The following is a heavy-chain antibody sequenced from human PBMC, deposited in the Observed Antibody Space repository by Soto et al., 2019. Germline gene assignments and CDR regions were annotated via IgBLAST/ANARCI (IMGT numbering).Heavy chain of an antibody. J-gene: IGHJ4*02. CDR1: GFTFSTYA. V-gene: IGHV3-30-3*01. D-gene: IGHD6-19*01. CDR2: ISYDGSNK. CDR3: ARDKSPYSSGWHNRHFDY. Sequence: QVQLVESGGGVVQPGRSLRLSCAASGFTFSTYAMHWVRQAPGKGLEWVAVISYDGSNKYYADSVKGRFTISRDNSKNKLYLQMNSLRAEDTAVYYGARDKSPYSSGWHNRHFDYWGQGTLVTVSS.